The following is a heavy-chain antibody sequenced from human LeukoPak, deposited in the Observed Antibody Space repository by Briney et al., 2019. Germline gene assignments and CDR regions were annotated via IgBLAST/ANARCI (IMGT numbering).Heavy chain of an antibody. V-gene: IGHV3-7*05. CDR1: GTFSRYW. D-gene: IGHD3/OR15-3a*01. CDR2: IKEDGSQK. J-gene: IGHJ4*02. CDR3: AGGTGFLFEN. Sequence: PGGSLRLSCAASGTFSRYWMSWVRQAPGKGLEWVANIKEDGSQKYYVDSVKGRFTISRDNAKNSLYLQMNSLRAEDTAVYYCAGGTGFLFENWGQGTLVAVSS.